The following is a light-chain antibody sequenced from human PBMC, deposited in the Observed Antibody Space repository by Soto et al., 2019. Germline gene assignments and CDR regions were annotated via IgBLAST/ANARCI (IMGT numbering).Light chain of an antibody. V-gene: IGLV2-11*01. CDR3: CSYAGSYTVV. J-gene: IGLJ2*01. CDR1: SSDVGGYNH. Sequence: QSALTQPRSVSGSPGQSVTISCTGTSSDVGGYNHVSWYQQHPGKAPKLMIYGVSKRPSGVPDRFSGSKSGNTASLTISGLQAEDEADYYCCSYAGSYTVVFGGGTQLTVL. CDR2: GVS.